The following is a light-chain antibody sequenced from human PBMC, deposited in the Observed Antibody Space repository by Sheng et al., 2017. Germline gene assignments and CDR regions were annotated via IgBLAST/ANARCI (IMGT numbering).Light chain of an antibody. CDR1: PQKFF. Sequence: SSELTQDPAVSVALGRTGQHHMPGRHPQKFFMQTVPAEARQAPVLVIYGINKRPSGIPDRFSGSNSGNTASLTITGAQAEDEADYYCNSRDTGDVHRYVFGTGTKVT. V-gene: IGLV3-19*01. CDR2: GIN. CDR3: NSRDTGDVHRYV. J-gene: IGLJ1*01.